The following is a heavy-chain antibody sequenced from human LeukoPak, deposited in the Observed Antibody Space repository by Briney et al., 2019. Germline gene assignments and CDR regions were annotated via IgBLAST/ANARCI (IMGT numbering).Heavy chain of an antibody. V-gene: IGHV4-39*01. CDR2: IYYSGST. CDR3: ARQKVTAIGPLDY. J-gene: IGHJ4*02. Sequence: SETLSLTCTVSGGSISSSSYYWGWIRQPPGKGLEWIGSIYYSGSTYYNPSLKSRVTISVDTSKNQFSLKLSSVTAADTAVYYCARQKVTAIGPLDYWGQGTLVTVSS. D-gene: IGHD2-21*02. CDR1: GGSISSSSYY.